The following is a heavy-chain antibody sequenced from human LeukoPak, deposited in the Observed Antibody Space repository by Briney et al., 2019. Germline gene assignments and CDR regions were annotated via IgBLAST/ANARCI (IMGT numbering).Heavy chain of an antibody. CDR1: GFTVSSNS. Sequence: PGGSLRLSCEASGFTVSSNSVSWVRQAPGKGLEWVSLIYGGGSTYYADSVKGRFTISRDNSKNTLYLQMNSLRPEDTAVYYCARHSGNSGSYYFDYWGQGTLVTVSS. CDR3: ARHSGNSGSYYFDY. D-gene: IGHD5-12*01. J-gene: IGHJ4*02. V-gene: IGHV3-53*01. CDR2: IYGGGST.